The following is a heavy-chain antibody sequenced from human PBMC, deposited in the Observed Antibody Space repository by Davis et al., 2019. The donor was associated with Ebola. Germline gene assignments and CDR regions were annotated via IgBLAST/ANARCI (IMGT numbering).Heavy chain of an antibody. CDR2: ISSTGNSI. D-gene: IGHD3/OR15-3a*01. J-gene: IGHJ6*03. Sequence: GESLKISCLASGFTLNDYHMNWIRQAPGKGLEWVSHISSTGNSIYYADSLKGRFTISWGNAKQSLFLQMNSLTVEDTAVYFCARDPPNGLPVYYMDVWGKGTTVTVSS. V-gene: IGHV3-11*04. CDR1: GFTLNDYH. CDR3: ARDPPNGLPVYYMDV.